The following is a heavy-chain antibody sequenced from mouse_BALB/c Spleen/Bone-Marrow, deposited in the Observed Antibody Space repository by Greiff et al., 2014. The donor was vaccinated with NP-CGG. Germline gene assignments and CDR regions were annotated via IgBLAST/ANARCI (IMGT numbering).Heavy chain of an antibody. V-gene: IGHV2-6-4*01. D-gene: IGHD2-1*01. CDR2: IWGGGST. CDR1: GFSSSRYS. J-gene: IGHJ4*01. Sequence: VKLVESGPGLVAPSQSLSITCTVSGFSSSRYSVHWVRQPPGKGLEWLGMIWGGGSTDYNSALKSRLSISKDNSKSIVFLKMNSLKTDDTAMYYWARVYYGNTYYYAMDYWGQGTSLTVSS. CDR3: ARVYYGNTYYYAMDY.